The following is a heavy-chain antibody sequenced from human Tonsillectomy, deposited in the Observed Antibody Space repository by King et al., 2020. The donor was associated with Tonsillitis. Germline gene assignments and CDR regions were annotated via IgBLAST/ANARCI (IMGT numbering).Heavy chain of an antibody. CDR1: GFIFTTSW. CDR2: IYPGDSDT. V-gene: IGHV5-51*01. J-gene: IGHJ4*02. Sequence: VQLVQSGAEVKKPGETLRISCKGSGFIFTTSWIAWVRQMPGKGLDWMGIIYPGDSDTRYSPSFQGRITISADKSLTTAYLEWSSLKASDTAMYYCVRQGASRGVIDSWGQGTLVTVSS. D-gene: IGHD2-2*01. CDR3: VRQGASRGVIDS.